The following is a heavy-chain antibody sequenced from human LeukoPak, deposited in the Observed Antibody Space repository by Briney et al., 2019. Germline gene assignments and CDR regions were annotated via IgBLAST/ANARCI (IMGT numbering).Heavy chain of an antibody. CDR1: GFIFSNYG. CDR2: ISSNGGST. V-gene: IGHV3-64*01. J-gene: IGHJ6*02. D-gene: IGHD3-10*02. Sequence: GGSLRLSCSASGFIFSNYGMYWVRQAPGKGLEFVSAISSNGGSTYYANSVKGRFTISRDNSKNTLYLQMGSLRAEDMAVYYCARVNIYYGMDVWGQGTTVTVSS. CDR3: ARVNIYYGMDV.